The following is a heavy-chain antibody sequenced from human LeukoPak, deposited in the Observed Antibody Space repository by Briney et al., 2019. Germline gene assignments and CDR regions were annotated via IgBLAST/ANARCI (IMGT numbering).Heavy chain of an antibody. V-gene: IGHV1-69*01. D-gene: IGHD3-10*01. CDR1: GGTFSSYA. CDR3: ARGGPMVRGVIPHSWFDP. Sequence: SVKVSCKASGGTFSSYAISWVRQAPGQGLEWMGGIIPIFGTANYAQKFQGRVTITADESTSTAYMELSSLRSEDTAVYYCARGGPMVRGVIPHSWFDPWGQGTLVTVSS. CDR2: IIPIFGTA. J-gene: IGHJ5*02.